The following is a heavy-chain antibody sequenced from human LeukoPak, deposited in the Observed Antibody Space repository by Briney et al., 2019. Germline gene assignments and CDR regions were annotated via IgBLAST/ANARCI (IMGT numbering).Heavy chain of an antibody. CDR1: GYIFTSYY. J-gene: IGHJ4*02. D-gene: IGHD5-18*01. CDR3: ARDNGDTAMGGLGDY. Sequence: ASVKVSCKATGYIFTSYYMHWVRQAPGQGLEWMGIINPSGGSTSYAQKFQGRVTMTRDTSTSTVYMELSSLRSEDTAVYYCARDNGDTAMGGLGDYWGQGTLVTVSS. V-gene: IGHV1-46*01. CDR2: INPSGGST.